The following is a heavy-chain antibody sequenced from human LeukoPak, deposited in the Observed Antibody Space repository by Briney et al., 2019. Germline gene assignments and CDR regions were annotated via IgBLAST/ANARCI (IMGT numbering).Heavy chain of an antibody. CDR2: IYSGGST. V-gene: IGHV3-53*01. Sequence: GGSLRLSCAASGFTVSSNYMSCVSQAPGKGLEWVSVIYSGGSTYYADSVKGRFTISRDDSKNTLYLQMNSLRAEDTAVYYCARDPHDSSGLLGYWGQGTLVTVSS. CDR3: ARDPHDSSGLLGY. CDR1: GFTVSSNY. D-gene: IGHD3-22*01. J-gene: IGHJ4*02.